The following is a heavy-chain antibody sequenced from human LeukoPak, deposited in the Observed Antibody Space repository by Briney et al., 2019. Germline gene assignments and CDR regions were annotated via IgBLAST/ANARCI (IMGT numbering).Heavy chain of an antibody. D-gene: IGHD2-2*02. Sequence: PGGSLRLSCAASGFTFSDYYMSWIRQAPGKGLEWVSYISSSGSTIYYADSVKGRFTISRDNAKNSLYLQMNSLRAEDTAVYYCARDGYRSSTSCYTSYYYGMDVWGQGTTVTVSS. V-gene: IGHV3-11*01. CDR2: ISSSGSTI. CDR3: ARDGYRSSTSCYTSYYYGMDV. J-gene: IGHJ6*02. CDR1: GFTFSDYY.